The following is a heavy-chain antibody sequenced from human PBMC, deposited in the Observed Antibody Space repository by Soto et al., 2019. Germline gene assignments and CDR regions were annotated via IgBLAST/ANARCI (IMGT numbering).Heavy chain of an antibody. CDR2: IYYSGST. Sequence: PSETLSLTCTVSGGSISSYYWSWLRQPPGKGLEWIGYIYYSGSTNYNPSLKSRVTISVDTSKNQFSLKLSSVTAADTAVYYCARDSHDTVTTDYYYYMDVWGKGTTVTVSS. CDR3: ARDSHDTVTTDYYYYMDV. V-gene: IGHV4-59*01. D-gene: IGHD4-17*01. CDR1: GGSISSYY. J-gene: IGHJ6*03.